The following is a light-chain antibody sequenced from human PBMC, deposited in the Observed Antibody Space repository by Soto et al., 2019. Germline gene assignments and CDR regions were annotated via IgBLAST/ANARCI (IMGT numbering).Light chain of an antibody. CDR2: GAT. CDR1: QTVRAN. Sequence: VMTQSPATLSVSPGERATLSCRASQTVRANLGWYQQKPGQPPRLLIYGATTRATGIPARFSGSGSGTEFTLTISSLQSEDFAVYYCQQYNNWPLTFGGGTKVEIK. CDR3: QQYNNWPLT. V-gene: IGKV3D-15*01. J-gene: IGKJ4*01.